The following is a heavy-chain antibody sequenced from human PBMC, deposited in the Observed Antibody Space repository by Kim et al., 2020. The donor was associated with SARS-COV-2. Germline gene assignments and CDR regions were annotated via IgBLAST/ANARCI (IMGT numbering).Heavy chain of an antibody. Sequence: GGSLRLSCAASGFTFSSYSMNWVRQAPGKGLEWVSSISSSSSYIYYADSVKGRFTISRDNAKNSLYLQMNSLRAEDTAVYYCARVENGYSSGWSTSWGQGTLVTVSS. CDR1: GFTFSSYS. V-gene: IGHV3-21*01. CDR2: ISSSSSYI. D-gene: IGHD6-19*01. CDR3: ARVENGYSSGWSTS. J-gene: IGHJ4*02.